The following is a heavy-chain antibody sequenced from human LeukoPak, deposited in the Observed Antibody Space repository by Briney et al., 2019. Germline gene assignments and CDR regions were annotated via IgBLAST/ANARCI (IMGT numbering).Heavy chain of an antibody. D-gene: IGHD6-19*01. CDR1: GFPFSNYA. CDR3: AKEITRPNREVPGLNY. Sequence: GGSLRLSCAASGFPFSNYAMNWVRQAPGKGLEWVSAITGSGGNTYYADSVKGRFTISRDNSKNTLYLQMNSLRAEDTAVYYCAKEITRPNREVPGLNYWGQGTLATVSS. V-gene: IGHV3-23*01. J-gene: IGHJ4*02. CDR2: ITGSGGNT.